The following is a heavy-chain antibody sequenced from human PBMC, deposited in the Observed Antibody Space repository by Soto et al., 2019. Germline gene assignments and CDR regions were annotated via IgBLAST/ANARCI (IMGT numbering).Heavy chain of an antibody. Sequence: GESLKISCKGSVYSFTSYWIGWVRQMPGKGLEWMGIIYPGDSDTRYSPSFQGQVTISADKSISTAYLQWSSLKASDTAMYYCARIAVAGMYFVWFDPWGQGTLVTVSS. D-gene: IGHD6-19*01. V-gene: IGHV5-51*01. J-gene: IGHJ5*02. CDR3: ARIAVAGMYFVWFDP. CDR1: VYSFTSYW. CDR2: IYPGDSDT.